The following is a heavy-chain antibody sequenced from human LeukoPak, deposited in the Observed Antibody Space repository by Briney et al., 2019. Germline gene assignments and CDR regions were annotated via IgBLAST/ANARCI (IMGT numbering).Heavy chain of an antibody. CDR1: GFTFSSYS. Sequence: GGSLRLSCAASGFTFSSYSMNWVRQAPGKGLEWISYISSSSRTIYYADSVKGRLTISRDNAKNSLYLQMNSLRAEDTALYYCAREGYCTNGVCPYYYYYMDVWGKGTTVTVSS. D-gene: IGHD2-8*01. CDR2: ISSSSRTI. V-gene: IGHV3-48*04. J-gene: IGHJ6*03. CDR3: AREGYCTNGVCPYYYYYMDV.